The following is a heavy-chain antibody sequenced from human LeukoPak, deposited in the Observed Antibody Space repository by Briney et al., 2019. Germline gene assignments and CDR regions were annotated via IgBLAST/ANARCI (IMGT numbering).Heavy chain of an antibody. CDR2: INPNSGGT. CDR3: ARADRLHGGPYLIGP. D-gene: IGHD2-21*01. V-gene: IGHV1-2*02. CDR1: GYSFTDYY. Sequence: ASVRVSCKTSGYSFTDYYMHWVRQAPGQGLEWMGWINPNSGGTSSAQKFQGRVTMTRDTSITTVYMEVNWLTSDDTAIYYCARADRLHGGPYLIGPWGQGTLVTVSS. J-gene: IGHJ5*02.